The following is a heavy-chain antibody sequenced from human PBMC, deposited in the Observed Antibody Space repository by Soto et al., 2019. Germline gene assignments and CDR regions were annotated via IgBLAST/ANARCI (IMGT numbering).Heavy chain of an antibody. CDR1: GFTFSSYA. CDR2: ISYDGSNK. CDR3: ARGQAASDY. V-gene: IGHV3-30-3*01. D-gene: IGHD2-15*01. Sequence: QVQLVESGGGVVQPGRSLRLSCAASGFTFSSYAMHWVRQAPGKGLEWVAVISYDGSNKYYADSVKGRFTISRDNSKNTLYLQMNSLRAEDTAMYYCARGQAASDYWGQGTLVTVSS. J-gene: IGHJ4*02.